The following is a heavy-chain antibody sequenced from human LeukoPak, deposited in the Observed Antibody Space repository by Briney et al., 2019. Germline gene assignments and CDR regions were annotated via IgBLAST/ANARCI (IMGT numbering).Heavy chain of an antibody. Sequence: GGSLRLSCVVSGFTFSSYNFNWVRQAPAKGLEWVSLISGSGASTYYADSVKGRFTISRDNSKNTLYLQMNSLRPEDTAVYYCAATPRDDILTIVFDFWGQGTLVTVSS. CDR3: AATPRDDILTIVFDF. D-gene: IGHD3-9*01. CDR1: GFTFSSYN. CDR2: ISGSGAST. J-gene: IGHJ4*02. V-gene: IGHV3-23*01.